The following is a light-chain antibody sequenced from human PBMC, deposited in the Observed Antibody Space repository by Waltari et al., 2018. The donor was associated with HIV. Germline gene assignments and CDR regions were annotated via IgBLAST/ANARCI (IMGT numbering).Light chain of an antibody. Sequence: HSVLTQPPAVSAAPGQKVTISCSGTTSNIGKNFVCWYQKLPGTAPKLLIFDNHHRPSGVSDLFSASKSATSATLDITGLHTGDEAEYYCGTWDTSLNAGVFGGGTKLSVL. CDR2: DNH. V-gene: IGLV1-51*01. CDR3: GTWDTSLNAGV. J-gene: IGLJ2*01. CDR1: TSNIGKNF.